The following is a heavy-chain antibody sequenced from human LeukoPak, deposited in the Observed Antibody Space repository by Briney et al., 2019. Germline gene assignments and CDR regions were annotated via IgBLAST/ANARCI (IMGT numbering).Heavy chain of an antibody. CDR1: GVSIRSTSYY. D-gene: IGHD3-10*01. J-gene: IGHJ6*03. Sequence: SETLSLTCTVSGVSIRSTSYYWGWIRQPPGKGLEWIGSIYFSGNTYYNPSLKTRVTISVDTSKNQFSLKLSSVTAADTAVYYCAREMEDKSFSFGELRKNYYYYMDVWGKGTTVTVSS. CDR3: AREMEDKSFSFGELRKNYYYYMDV. CDR2: IYFSGNT. V-gene: IGHV4-39*07.